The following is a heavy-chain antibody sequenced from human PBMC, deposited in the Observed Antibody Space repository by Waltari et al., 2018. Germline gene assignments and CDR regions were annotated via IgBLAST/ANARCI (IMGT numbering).Heavy chain of an antibody. J-gene: IGHJ4*02. CDR3: ARGRIAAVDY. CDR1: GGSISSSSYS. D-gene: IGHD6-25*01. Sequence: QLQLQESGPGLVKPSETLSLTCTVSGGSISSSSYSWGWIRQPPGKGLEWIGSIYYSGSTYYNPSLKSRVTISVDTSKNQFSLKLSSVTAADTAVYYCARGRIAAVDYWGQGTLVTVSS. V-gene: IGHV4-39*07. CDR2: IYYSGST.